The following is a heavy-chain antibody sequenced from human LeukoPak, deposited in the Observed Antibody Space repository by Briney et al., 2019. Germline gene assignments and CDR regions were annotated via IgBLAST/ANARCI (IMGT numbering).Heavy chain of an antibody. CDR1: GFTFSSYG. J-gene: IGHJ4*02. V-gene: IGHV3-30*02. Sequence: GGSLRLSCAASGFTFSSYGMHWVRQAPGKGLEWVAFIRYDGSNKYYADSVKGRFTISRDNSKNTLYLQMNSLRAEDTAVYYCAKPLSSWITPTPDYWGQGTLVTVSS. D-gene: IGHD6-13*01. CDR2: IRYDGSNK. CDR3: AKPLSSWITPTPDY.